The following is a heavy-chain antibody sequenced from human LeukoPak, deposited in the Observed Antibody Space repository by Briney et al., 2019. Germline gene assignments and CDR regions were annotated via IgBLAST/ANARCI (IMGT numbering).Heavy chain of an antibody. Sequence: SVKVSCKASRGTFSSYAISWVRQAPGQGLEWMGGIIPIFGTANYAQKFQGRVTITADESTSTAYMELSSLRSEDTAVYYCARGGIAVAGWGYYYYYMDVWGKGTTVTISS. V-gene: IGHV1-69*01. CDR2: IIPIFGTA. CDR3: ARGGIAVAGWGYYYYYMDV. D-gene: IGHD6-19*01. J-gene: IGHJ6*03. CDR1: RGTFSSYA.